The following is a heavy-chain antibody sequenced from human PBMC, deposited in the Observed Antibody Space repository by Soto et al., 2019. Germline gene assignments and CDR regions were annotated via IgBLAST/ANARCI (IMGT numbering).Heavy chain of an antibody. CDR1: RFTFSTYS. J-gene: IGHJ4*02. Sequence: EVQLVESGGGLVQPGGSLRLSCATSRFTFSTYSINWVRQAPGKGLEWVAYIAPGTTIISYADSVKGRFTISRDNAKNSLYLQMNSLRDDDTAVYYCARDLDWAFDFWGQGTLVTVSS. CDR3: ARDLDWAFDF. V-gene: IGHV3-48*02. CDR2: IAPGTTII. D-gene: IGHD3-9*01.